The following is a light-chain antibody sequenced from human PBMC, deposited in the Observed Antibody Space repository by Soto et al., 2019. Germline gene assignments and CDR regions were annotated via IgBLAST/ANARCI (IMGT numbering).Light chain of an antibody. CDR1: QSVSSSY. CDR3: QQYSSSRT. V-gene: IGKV3-20*01. J-gene: IGKJ1*01. Sequence: EIVLTQSPGTLSLSPGERATLSFSASQSVSSSYLAWYQQKPGQAPRLLIYGASSRATGIPDRFSGSGSGTDFTLTISRLEPEDFAMYYCQQYSSSRTFGQGTKV. CDR2: GAS.